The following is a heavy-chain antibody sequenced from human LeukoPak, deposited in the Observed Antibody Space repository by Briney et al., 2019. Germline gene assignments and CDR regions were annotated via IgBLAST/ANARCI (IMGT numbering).Heavy chain of an antibody. J-gene: IGHJ4*02. CDR2: ISYSGNT. CDR1: GGSVSSGAYY. Sequence: TLSLTCTVSGGSVSSGAYYWSWIRQHPGKGLEWIGYISYSGNTYYNPSLRSRASISADTPKSQSSLKLSSTTAADTAVYYCARATVATPSEFGYWGQGALVTVSS. V-gene: IGHV4-31*03. CDR3: ARATVATPSEFGY. D-gene: IGHD4-17*01.